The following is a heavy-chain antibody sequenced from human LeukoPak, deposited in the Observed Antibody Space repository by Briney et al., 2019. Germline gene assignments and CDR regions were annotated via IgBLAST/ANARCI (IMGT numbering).Heavy chain of an antibody. Sequence: PGRSLRLSCAASGFTFEDYAMHWVRQAPGKGLEWVSGISWNSGSLGYADSVKGRFTISRDNAKNSLYLQMNSLRAEDTALYYCATRYGGYGLRYWGQGALVTVSS. CDR3: ATRYGGYGLRY. CDR2: ISWNSGSL. CDR1: GFTFEDYA. V-gene: IGHV3-9*01. D-gene: IGHD4-17*01. J-gene: IGHJ4*02.